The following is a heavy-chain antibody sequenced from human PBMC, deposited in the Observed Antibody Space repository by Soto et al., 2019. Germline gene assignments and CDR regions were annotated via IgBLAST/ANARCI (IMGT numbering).Heavy chain of an antibody. CDR1: GFTLSSYS. CDR3: ARHPERIAQIGWFDP. D-gene: IGHD6-13*01. CDR2: ISSSSSTI. Sequence: EVQLVESGGGLVQPGGSLRLSCAASGFTLSSYSMNWVRQAPGKGLEWVSYISSSSSTIYYADSVKGRFTISRDNAKNSLYLQMNSLRAEDTAGYYCARHPERIAQIGWFDPWGQGTRVTVSS. V-gene: IGHV3-48*01. J-gene: IGHJ5*02.